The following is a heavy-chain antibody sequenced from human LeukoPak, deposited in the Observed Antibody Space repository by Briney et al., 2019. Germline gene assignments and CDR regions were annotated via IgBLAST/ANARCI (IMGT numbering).Heavy chain of an antibody. D-gene: IGHD3-22*01. CDR3: ARDLGSSGLY. CDR2: ISYDGSNK. Sequence: GRSLRLSCAASGFTFSSYAMHWVRQAPGKGLEWVAVISYDGSNKYYADSVKGRFTISRDNSKNTLYLQMNSLRAEDTAVYYCARDLGSSGLYWGQGTLVTVSS. J-gene: IGHJ4*02. V-gene: IGHV3-30-3*01. CDR1: GFTFSSYA.